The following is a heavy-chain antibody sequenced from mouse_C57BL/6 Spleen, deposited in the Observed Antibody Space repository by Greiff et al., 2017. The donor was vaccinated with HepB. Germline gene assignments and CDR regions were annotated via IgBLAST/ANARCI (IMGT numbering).Heavy chain of an antibody. CDR3: VRGGGYYYYAMDY. D-gene: IGHD1-1*02. CDR1: GISITTGNYR. Sequence: EVQLQESGPGLVKPSQTVFLTCTVTGISITTGNYRWSWIRQFPGNKLEWIGYIYYSGTITYNPSLTSRTTITRDTPKNQFFLEMNSLTAEDTATYYCVRGGGYYYYAMDYWGQGTSVTVSS. V-gene: IGHV3-5*01. J-gene: IGHJ4*01. CDR2: IYYSGTI.